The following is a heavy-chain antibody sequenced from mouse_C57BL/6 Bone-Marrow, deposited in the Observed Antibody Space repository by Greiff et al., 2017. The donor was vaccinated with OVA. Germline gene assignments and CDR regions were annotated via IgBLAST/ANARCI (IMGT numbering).Heavy chain of an antibody. CDR2: INPYNGDT. Sequence: VQLQQSGPELVKPGDSVKISCKASGYSFTGYFMNWVMQSHGKSLEWIGRINPYNGDTFYNQKFKGKATLTVDKSSSTAHMELRSLTSEDSAVYYCARRAHLAWYFDYWGQGTTLTVSS. CDR3: ARRAHLAWYFDY. CDR1: GYSFTGYF. J-gene: IGHJ2*01. D-gene: IGHD6-1*01. V-gene: IGHV1-20*01.